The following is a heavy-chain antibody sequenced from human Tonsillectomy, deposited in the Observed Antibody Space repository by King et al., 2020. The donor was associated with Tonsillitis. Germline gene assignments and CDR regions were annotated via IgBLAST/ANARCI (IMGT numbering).Heavy chain of an antibody. CDR2: ISAYNGNT. CDR1: GYTFTSYG. V-gene: IGHV1-18*04. J-gene: IGHJ4*02. Sequence: VQLVESGAEVKKPGASVKVSCKASGYTFTSYGISWVRQAPGQGLEWMGWISAYNGNTNYVHKLQGRVTMTTDTSTSTAYMELRSLRSDDTAVYYCAGAVSSGYYYTFFDYWGQGTLVTVSS. D-gene: IGHD3-22*01. CDR3: AGAVSSGYYYTFFDY.